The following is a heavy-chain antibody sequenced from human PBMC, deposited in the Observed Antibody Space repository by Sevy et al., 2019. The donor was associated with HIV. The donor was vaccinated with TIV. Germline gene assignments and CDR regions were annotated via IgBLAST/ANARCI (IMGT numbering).Heavy chain of an antibody. Sequence: SETLSLTCTVSGGSISSGSYYWSWIRQPAGKGLEWIGRIYTSGSTNYNPSLKSRVTISVDTSKNQFSLKLSSVTAADTAVLYCARVGYCSSTSCRSRAFDIWGQGTMVTVSS. CDR1: GGSISSGSYY. D-gene: IGHD2-2*01. V-gene: IGHV4-61*02. J-gene: IGHJ3*02. CDR2: IYTSGST. CDR3: ARVGYCSSTSCRSRAFDI.